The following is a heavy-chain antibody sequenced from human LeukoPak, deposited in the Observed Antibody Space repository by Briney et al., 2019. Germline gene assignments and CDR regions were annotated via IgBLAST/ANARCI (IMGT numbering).Heavy chain of an antibody. V-gene: IGHV1-18*01. CDR2: ISAYNGNT. D-gene: IGHD1-14*01. CDR1: GGTFSSYA. CDR3: ARDKTERDFDY. J-gene: IGHJ4*02. Sequence: ASVKVSCKASGGTFSSYAISWVRQAPGQGLEWMGWISAYNGNTNYAQKLQGRVTMTTDTSTSTAYMELRSLRSDDTAVYYCARDKTERDFDYWGQGTLVTVSS.